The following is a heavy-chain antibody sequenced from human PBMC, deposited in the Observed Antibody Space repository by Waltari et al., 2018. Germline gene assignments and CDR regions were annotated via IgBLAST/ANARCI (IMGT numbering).Heavy chain of an antibody. CDR2: IIPIFGTA. CDR3: ARRGVNYYDSSGYYYP. J-gene: IGHJ5*02. CDR1: GGTFSSYA. D-gene: IGHD3-22*01. V-gene: IGHV1-69*12. Sequence: QVQLVQSGAEVKKPGSSVKVSCKASGGTFSSYALSWVRQAPGQGLEWMGGIIPIFGTANYAQKFQGRVTITADESTSTAYMELSSLRSEDTAVYYCARRGVNYYDSSGYYYPWGQGTLVTVSS.